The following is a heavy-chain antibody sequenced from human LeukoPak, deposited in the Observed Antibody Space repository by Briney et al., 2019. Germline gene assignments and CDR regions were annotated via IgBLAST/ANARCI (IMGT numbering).Heavy chain of an antibody. CDR2: INPSGGST. D-gene: IGHD1-7*01. J-gene: IGHJ6*03. V-gene: IGHV1-46*01. Sequence: ASVKVSCKASGYTFTSYYMHWVRQAPGQGLEWMGIINPSGGSTSYAQKFQGRVTMTRDMSTSTVYMELSSLRSDDTAVYYCARGGRLELLIYYYYYLDVWGKGTTVTVSS. CDR3: ARGGRLELLIYYYYYLDV. CDR1: GYTFTSYY.